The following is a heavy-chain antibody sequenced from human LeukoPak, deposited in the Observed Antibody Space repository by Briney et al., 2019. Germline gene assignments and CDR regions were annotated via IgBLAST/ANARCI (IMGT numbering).Heavy chain of an antibody. CDR1: GFSFSSYW. V-gene: IGHV3-74*01. D-gene: IGHD3-22*01. Sequence: GGSLRLSCAASGFSFSSYWMHWVRQAPGKGLVWVLRSKSDGKTNYADSVKGRFTISRDNAKNTVSLQMNNLRAEDTGVYYCARAPSEIGGYYPEYFRHWGQGTLVTVSS. CDR3: ARAPSEIGGYYPEYFRH. CDR2: SKSDGKT. J-gene: IGHJ1*01.